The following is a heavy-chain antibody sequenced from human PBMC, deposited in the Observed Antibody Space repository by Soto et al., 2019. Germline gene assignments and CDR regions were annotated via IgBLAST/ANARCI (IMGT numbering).Heavy chain of an antibody. D-gene: IGHD3-10*01. V-gene: IGHV4-30-4*01. CDR2: ISYSGST. CDR1: GGSISSGDYY. J-gene: IGHJ4*02. CDR3: ARVGGFGATTIDY. Sequence: QVQLQESGPGLVKPSQTLSLTCTVSGGSISSGDYYWSWIRQTPGKGLEWIGYISYSGSTYYNPSPTTRVTISVDTSKNQFSLKLSSVTAADTAVYYCARVGGFGATTIDYWGQGTLVTVSS.